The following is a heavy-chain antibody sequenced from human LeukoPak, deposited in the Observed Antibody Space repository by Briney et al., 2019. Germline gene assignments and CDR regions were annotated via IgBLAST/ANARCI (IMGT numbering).Heavy chain of an antibody. CDR1: GFTFSSYS. D-gene: IGHD1-26*01. J-gene: IGHJ3*02. V-gene: IGHV3-48*01. CDR3: ARDSGYAFDI. CDR2: IGISSSTI. Sequence: GGSLRLSCAASGFTFSSYSMNWVRQAPGKGLEWVSYIGISSSTIDYADSVKGRFTISRDNAKNSLYLQMNSLRTEDTAVYYCARDSGYAFDIWGQGTMVSVSS.